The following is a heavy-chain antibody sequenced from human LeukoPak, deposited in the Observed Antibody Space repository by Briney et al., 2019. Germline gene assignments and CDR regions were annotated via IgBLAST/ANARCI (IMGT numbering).Heavy chain of an antibody. CDR3: ARGMYSSRLYNWFDP. J-gene: IGHJ5*02. V-gene: IGHV4-31*03. CDR1: AGSISSGGYY. Sequence: PSQTLSLACTVSAGSISSGGYYWSWIRQHPGKGLEWIGYIYYSGSTYYNPSLKSRVTISVDTSKNQFSLKLSSVTAADTAVYYCARGMYSSRLYNWFDPWGQGTLVTVSS. D-gene: IGHD6-13*01. CDR2: IYYSGST.